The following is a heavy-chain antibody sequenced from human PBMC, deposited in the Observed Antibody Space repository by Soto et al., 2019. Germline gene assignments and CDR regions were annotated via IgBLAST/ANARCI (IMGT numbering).Heavy chain of an antibody. CDR2: INPSGGST. V-gene: IGHV1-46*01. CDR3: ARSYCGGDCYSRTLDYYYHGMDV. D-gene: IGHD2-21*02. CDR1: GYTFTSYY. Sequence: ASVNVSCEASGYTFTSYYMHWVRQAPGQGLEWMGIINPSGGSTSYAQKFQGRVTMTRDTSTSTVYMELSSLRSEDTAVYYCARSYCGGDCYSRTLDYYYHGMDVWGQGTTVTVSS. J-gene: IGHJ6*02.